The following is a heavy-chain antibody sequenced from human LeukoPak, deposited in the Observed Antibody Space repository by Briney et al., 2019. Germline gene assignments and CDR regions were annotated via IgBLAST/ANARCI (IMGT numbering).Heavy chain of an antibody. J-gene: IGHJ5*02. D-gene: IGHD2-15*01. CDR2: IYRSGSI. Sequence: SETLSLTCAVSGGSISSGVYSWNWIRQPPGKGLEWIGYIYRSGSILYNPSLKSRVTISLDTSKNQFSLRLSSVTAADTAVYYCAREIGYCSGGCPGGWFDTWGQGALVTVSS. CDR3: AREIGYCSGGCPGGWFDT. CDR1: GGSISSGVYS. V-gene: IGHV4-30-2*01.